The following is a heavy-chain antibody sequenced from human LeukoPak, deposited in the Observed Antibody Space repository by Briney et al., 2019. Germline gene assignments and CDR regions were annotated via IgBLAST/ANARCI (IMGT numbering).Heavy chain of an antibody. D-gene: IGHD5-18*01. V-gene: IGHV1-46*01. CDR1: GYTFTYYY. CDR2: INPSGGST. CDR3: ARSPYTYGSLFYLDY. Sequence: ASVMVSCKASGYTFTYYYIHWVRQAPGQGLDWMGIINPSGGSTSYAQKFQGRVTLTRDTSTSTVYMELSSLRSEDTAVYYCARSPYTYGSLFYLDYWGQGTLVAVSS. J-gene: IGHJ4*02.